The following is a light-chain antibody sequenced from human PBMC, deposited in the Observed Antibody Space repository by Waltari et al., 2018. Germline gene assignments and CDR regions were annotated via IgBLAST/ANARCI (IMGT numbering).Light chain of an antibody. CDR2: GAF. Sequence: EIVLTQSPGTLSLSQGEGATLSCRTSQTIRTTYLAWYQQKPGQPPTLLIYGAFTRATGIPDRFTGSGSGTDFSLTISSLEPEDFATYYCQQYDVSPLTFGGGTKVEIK. J-gene: IGKJ4*01. CDR3: QQYDVSPLT. CDR1: QTIRTTY. V-gene: IGKV3-20*01.